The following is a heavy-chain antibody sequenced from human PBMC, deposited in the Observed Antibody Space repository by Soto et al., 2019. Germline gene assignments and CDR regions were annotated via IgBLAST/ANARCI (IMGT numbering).Heavy chain of an antibody. Sequence: SETLSLTCAVYGGSFSGYYRTWIRQPPGKGLEWIGEINDSGSTNYNPSLESRVTMSVDTSKKQLSLRLRSVTAADTAVYYCARPHCASPNCVPLDPWGQGTLVTVSS. V-gene: IGHV4-34*01. CDR2: INDSGST. J-gene: IGHJ5*02. CDR1: GGSFSGYY. D-gene: IGHD2-2*01. CDR3: ARPHCASPNCVPLDP.